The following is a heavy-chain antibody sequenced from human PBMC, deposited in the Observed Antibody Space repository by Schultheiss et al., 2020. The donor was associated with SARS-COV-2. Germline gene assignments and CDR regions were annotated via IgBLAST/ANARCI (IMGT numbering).Heavy chain of an antibody. CDR2: IYYSGST. J-gene: IGHJ3*02. CDR1: GGSISSGGYY. D-gene: IGHD2/OR15-2a*01. CDR3: ARENIPRTAFDI. V-gene: IGHV4-31*03. Sequence: SETLSLTCTVSGGSISSGGYYWSWIRQHPGKGLEWIGYIYYSGSTYYNPSLKSRVTISVDTSKNQFSLKLSSVTAADTAVYYCARENIPRTAFDIWGQGTMVTVSS.